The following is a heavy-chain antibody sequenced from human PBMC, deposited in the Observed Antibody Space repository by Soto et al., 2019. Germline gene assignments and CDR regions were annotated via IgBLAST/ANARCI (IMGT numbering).Heavy chain of an antibody. J-gene: IGHJ4*02. Sequence: PGGSLRVSCAVAGFTFSDFDRHWVRQAPGKGLEWISSISSRGNFIYYADSVKGRFSISRDNALSTVFLQMHGLRADDTAVYYCAREEVSLFSQNYLDYWGRGALVTVSS. CDR2: ISSRGNFI. CDR1: GFTFSDFD. D-gene: IGHD3-3*01. CDR3: AREEVSLFSQNYLDY. V-gene: IGHV3-21*06.